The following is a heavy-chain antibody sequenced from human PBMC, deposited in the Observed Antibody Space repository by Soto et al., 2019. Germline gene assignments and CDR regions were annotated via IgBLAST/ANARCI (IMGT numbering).Heavy chain of an antibody. CDR1: GGSSISSSYY. CDR3: ARQAGLLRGYSYGKTPGSPDY. J-gene: IGHJ4*02. CDR2: IYYSGST. Sequence: PSETHSLTSTVSGGSSISSSYYWGWIRKPPGKGLEWIGSIYYSGSTYYNPSLKSRVTISVDTSKNQFSLKLSSVTAADTAVYYCARQAGLLRGYSYGKTPGSPDYWGQGTLVTVSS. D-gene: IGHD5-18*01. V-gene: IGHV4-39*01.